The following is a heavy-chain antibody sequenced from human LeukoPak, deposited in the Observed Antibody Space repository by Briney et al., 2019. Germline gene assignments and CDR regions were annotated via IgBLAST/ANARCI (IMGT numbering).Heavy chain of an antibody. CDR1: GGTFSSYA. CDR2: IIPIFGTA. D-gene: IGHD3-22*01. Sequence: SVTVSCKASGGTFSSYAISWVRQAPGQGLEWMGGIIPIFGTANYAQKFQGRVTITADESTSTAYMELSSLRSEDTAVYYCARDYYDSSGYYFMDYWGQGTLVTVSS. V-gene: IGHV1-69*13. CDR3: ARDYYDSSGYYFMDY. J-gene: IGHJ4*02.